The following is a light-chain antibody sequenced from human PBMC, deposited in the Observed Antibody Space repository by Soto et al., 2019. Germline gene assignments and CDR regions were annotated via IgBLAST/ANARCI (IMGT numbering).Light chain of an antibody. Sequence: EIRVTQSPPTLSASVGDRVTITWRASQTITTWMAWYQQKPGKAPKLLIYKASTLKSGVPSRFSGSGSGTDFALTISRLEPEDFAMYYCQQYDASPFTFGPGTKVDIK. CDR2: KAS. J-gene: IGKJ3*01. V-gene: IGKV1-5*03. CDR3: QQYDASPFT. CDR1: QTITTW.